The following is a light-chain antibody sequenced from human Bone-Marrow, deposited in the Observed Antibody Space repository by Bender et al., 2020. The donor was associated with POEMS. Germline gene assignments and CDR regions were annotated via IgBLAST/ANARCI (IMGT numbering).Light chain of an antibody. Sequence: QSALTQPASVSASPGQSITISCTGTSTDVGGYNYVSWYQHHPGQAPKLIIFKVSERPSGVSNRFSGSKSGNTASLTISGLQAEDEADYFCCSYAGNSLVFGGGTKLTVL. J-gene: IGLJ2*01. CDR3: CSYAGNSLV. CDR2: KVS. V-gene: IGLV2-14*01. CDR1: STDVGGYNY.